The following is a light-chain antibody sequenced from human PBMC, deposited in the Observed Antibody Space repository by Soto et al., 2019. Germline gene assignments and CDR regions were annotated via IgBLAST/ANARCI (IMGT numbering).Light chain of an antibody. Sequence: QSVLTQPPSASASLGASVTLTCTLSSGYSNYKVDWYQQRPGKGPRFVMRVGNGGIVGSKGDGIPDRFSVLGSGLNRYLTIKNIQEEDESDYHCGADHGSGSNFDVVFGGGTKLTVL. CDR3: GADHGSGSNFDVV. J-gene: IGLJ2*01. V-gene: IGLV9-49*01. CDR2: VGNGGIVG. CDR1: SGYSNYK.